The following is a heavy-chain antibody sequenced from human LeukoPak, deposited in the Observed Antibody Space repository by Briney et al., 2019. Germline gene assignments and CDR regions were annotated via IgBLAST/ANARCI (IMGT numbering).Heavy chain of an antibody. CDR3: ARTSNYCDSSALGW. D-gene: IGHD3-22*01. V-gene: IGHV4-59*08. J-gene: IGHJ4*02. CDR2: IYYSGST. Sequence: SETLSLTCTVSGGSISSYYWSWIRQPPGKGLEWIGYIYYSGSTNYNPSLKSRVTISVDTSKNQFSLKLSSVTAADTAVYYCARTSNYCDSSALGWWGQGALVTVSS. CDR1: GGSISSYY.